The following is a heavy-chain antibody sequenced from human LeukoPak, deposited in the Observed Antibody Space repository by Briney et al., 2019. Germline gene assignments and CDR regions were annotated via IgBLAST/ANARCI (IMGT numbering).Heavy chain of an antibody. CDR2: INPKSGGT. J-gene: IGHJ4*02. CDR3: ARAKWGYYFDY. Sequence: GASVKVSCKASGYTFTDYYMHWVRQAPGQGLEWMGWINPKSGGTKNAQDFQGRVTMTRDTSISTAYMELSRLRSDDTAVYYCARAKWGYYFDYWGQGTLVTVSS. D-gene: IGHD7-27*01. V-gene: IGHV1-2*02. CDR1: GYTFTDYY.